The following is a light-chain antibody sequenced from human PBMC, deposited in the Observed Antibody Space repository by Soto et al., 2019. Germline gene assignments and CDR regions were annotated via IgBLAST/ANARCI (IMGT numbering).Light chain of an antibody. Sequence: EIVMTQSPVTLSVSPGERVTLPCRASQSVSSSLAWYQQKPGQTPRILIYGASTRATGIPARFSGSGSGTEFTPTISSLQSEAFAVYYCQQYNQWPVTFGGGTKVEIK. CDR1: QSVSSS. CDR2: GAS. J-gene: IGKJ4*01. CDR3: QQYNQWPVT. V-gene: IGKV3-15*01.